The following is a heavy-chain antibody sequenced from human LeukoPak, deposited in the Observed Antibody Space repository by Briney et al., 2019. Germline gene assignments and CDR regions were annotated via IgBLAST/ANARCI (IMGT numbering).Heavy chain of an antibody. CDR2: ITNDGGTT. J-gene: IGHJ4*02. V-gene: IGHV3-64*01. CDR1: GFAFSGCA. D-gene: IGHD6-19*01. Sequence: GGSLRLSCAASGFAFSGCAMHWVRQAPGKGLEYISAITNDGGTTYYANSVRGRFTISRDNSKNTLYLQTGSLRAEDMAVYFCARVSVSVWYDYWGQGTLVTVSS. CDR3: ARVSVSVWYDY.